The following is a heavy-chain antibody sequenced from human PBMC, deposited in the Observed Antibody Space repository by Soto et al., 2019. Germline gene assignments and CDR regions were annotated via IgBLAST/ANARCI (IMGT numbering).Heavy chain of an antibody. CDR3: AREGDNFAPIDY. D-gene: IGHD1-1*01. Sequence: SQTLSLTCTVSGGSISSYYWSWIRQPPGMGLEWIAAISYSGTTNYNSSLKSRVTISIDTSKNQFSLKFNSVTAADTAVYYCAREGDNFAPIDYWGQGAFVTVS. J-gene: IGHJ4*01. CDR1: GGSISSYY. V-gene: IGHV4-59*01. CDR2: ISYSGTT.